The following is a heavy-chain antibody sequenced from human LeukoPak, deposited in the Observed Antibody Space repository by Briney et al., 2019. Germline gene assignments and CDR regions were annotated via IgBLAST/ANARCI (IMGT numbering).Heavy chain of an antibody. CDR2: ISSSGSTI. Sequence: GGSLRLSCAASGFTFSSYEMNWVRQAPGKGLEWVSYISSSGSTIYYADSVKGRFTIPRDNAKNSLYLQMNSLRAEDTAVYYCAGYSRGWYSLFYWGQGTLVTVSS. D-gene: IGHD6-19*01. J-gene: IGHJ4*02. CDR1: GFTFSSYE. CDR3: AGYSRGWYSLFY. V-gene: IGHV3-48*03.